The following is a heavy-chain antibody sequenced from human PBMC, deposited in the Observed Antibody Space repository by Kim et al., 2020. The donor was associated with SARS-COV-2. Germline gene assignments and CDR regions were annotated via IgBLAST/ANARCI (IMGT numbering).Heavy chain of an antibody. Sequence: GGSLRLSCAASGFTFSDYYMSWIRQAPGKGLEWVSYISSSSSYTNYADSVKGRFTISRYNAKNSLYLQMNSLRAEDTAVYYCARGGIAVAGTGMDVWGQGTTVTVSS. CDR2: ISSSSSYT. V-gene: IGHV3-11*06. CDR3: ARGGIAVAGTGMDV. J-gene: IGHJ6*02. D-gene: IGHD6-19*01. CDR1: GFTFSDYY.